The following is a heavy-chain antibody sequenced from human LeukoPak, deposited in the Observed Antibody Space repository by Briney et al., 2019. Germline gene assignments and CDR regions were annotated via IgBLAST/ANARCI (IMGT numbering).Heavy chain of an antibody. CDR1: GGSLSNYY. D-gene: IGHD6-19*01. Sequence: SETLSLTCAVHGGSLSNYYWSWIRQPPGKGLEWIGYMYYSGSTNHNPSLKSRVTISLDTSKNQFSLKLRSATAADTAVYYCARHSPGYSSGWVYFDYWGQGTLVTVSS. V-gene: IGHV4-59*08. CDR3: ARHSPGYSSGWVYFDY. CDR2: MYYSGST. J-gene: IGHJ4*02.